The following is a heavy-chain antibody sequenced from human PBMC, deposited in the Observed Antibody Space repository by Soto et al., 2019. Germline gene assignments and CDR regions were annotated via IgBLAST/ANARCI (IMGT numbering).Heavy chain of an antibody. V-gene: IGHV1-18*01. CDR1: GYSFPTYG. D-gene: IGHD4-17*01. CDR2: TSGNNETT. J-gene: IGHJ4*02. CDR3: SREITMTNEPLFDH. Sequence: ASVKVSCKASGYSFPTYGISWVRQAPGQGLEWVGWTSGNNETTNYAQKFLGRVTMTTDTSSTAYMELRNLRSDDTAVYYCSREITMTNEPLFDHWGQGTLVTVSS.